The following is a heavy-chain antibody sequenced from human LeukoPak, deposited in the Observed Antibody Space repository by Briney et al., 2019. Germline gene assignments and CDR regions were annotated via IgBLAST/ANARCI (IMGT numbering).Heavy chain of an antibody. D-gene: IGHD3-10*01. V-gene: IGHV4-34*01. Sequence: SETLSLTCAVYGGSFSGYYWSWIRQPPGKGLEWIGEINHSGSTNYNPSLKSRVTISVDTSKNQFSLKLSSVTAADTAVYYCARVCITMVRGVIIRPPPGYFDYWGQGTLVTVSS. J-gene: IGHJ4*02. CDR2: INHSGST. CDR1: GGSFSGYY. CDR3: ARVCITMVRGVIIRPPPGYFDY.